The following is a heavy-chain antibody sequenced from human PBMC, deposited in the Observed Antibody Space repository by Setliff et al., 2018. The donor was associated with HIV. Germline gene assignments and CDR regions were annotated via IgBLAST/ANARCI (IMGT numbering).Heavy chain of an antibody. D-gene: IGHD3-3*01. J-gene: IGHJ6*04. V-gene: IGHV4-34*01. Sequence: SETLSLTCAVYGGSFSGYYWSWIRQPPGKGLEWIGQINHSGSTRYNPSLKSRVTISVDTSKNQFSLKVNSVAAADTAVYYCARFGVVILRGLDVWGKGTTVTVSS. CDR2: INHSGST. CDR3: ARFGVVILRGLDV. CDR1: GGSFSGYY.